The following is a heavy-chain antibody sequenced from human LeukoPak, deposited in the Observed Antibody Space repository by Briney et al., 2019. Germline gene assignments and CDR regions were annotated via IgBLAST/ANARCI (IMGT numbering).Heavy chain of an antibody. J-gene: IGHJ6*02. Sequence: GASVKVSCKASGGTFSSYAISWVRQAPGQGLEWMGRIIPILGIANYAQKFQGSATITPDKSTSTAYMELSSLRSEDTAVYYCAREGIYGSGSYYPAYGMDVWGQGTTVTVSS. CDR1: GGTFSSYA. D-gene: IGHD3-10*01. CDR2: IIPILGIA. CDR3: AREGIYGSGSYYPAYGMDV. V-gene: IGHV1-69*04.